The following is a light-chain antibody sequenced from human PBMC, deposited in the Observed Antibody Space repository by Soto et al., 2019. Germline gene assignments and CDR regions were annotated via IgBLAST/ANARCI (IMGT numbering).Light chain of an antibody. CDR3: QHYGNSPQT. CDR1: QSVSSN. J-gene: IGKJ1*01. Sequence: EIVMTQSPATLSVSPGERATLSCRASQSVSSNLAWYQQKLGQAPRLLIYGASTRATGIPARFSGSGSGTEFTLTITRLEPEDFAVYYCQHYGNSPQTFGQGTKVDIK. V-gene: IGKV3-15*01. CDR2: GAS.